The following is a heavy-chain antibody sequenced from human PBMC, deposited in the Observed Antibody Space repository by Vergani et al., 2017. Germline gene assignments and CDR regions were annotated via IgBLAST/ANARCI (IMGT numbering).Heavy chain of an antibody. CDR2: IKQDGSEK. CDR1: GFTFSSYW. D-gene: IGHD3-3*01. CDR3: AEGPAPVWSGYSGHYYGMDV. J-gene: IGHJ6*02. Sequence: EVQLVESGGGLVQPGGSLRLSCAASGFTFSSYWMSWVRQAPGKGLEWVANIKQDGSEKYYVDSVKGRFTISRDNAKKSLYLQMNSLRSEDTAVYYCAEGPAPVWSGYSGHYYGMDVWGQGTTVTVSS. V-gene: IGHV3-7*03.